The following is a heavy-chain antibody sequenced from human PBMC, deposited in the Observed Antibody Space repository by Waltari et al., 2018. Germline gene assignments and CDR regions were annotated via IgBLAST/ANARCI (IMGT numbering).Heavy chain of an antibody. D-gene: IGHD5-12*01. Sequence: EVQLVESGGGLIQPGGSLRLHCAASGFTVSRKYMPWVRQAPGKGLEWVSVIYSGGSTYYADSVKGRFTISRDNSKNTLYLQMNSLRAEDTAVYYCARGMRWLPSGAFDIWGQGTMVTVSS. CDR2: IYSGGST. CDR3: ARGMRWLPSGAFDI. CDR1: GFTVSRKY. J-gene: IGHJ3*02. V-gene: IGHV3-53*01.